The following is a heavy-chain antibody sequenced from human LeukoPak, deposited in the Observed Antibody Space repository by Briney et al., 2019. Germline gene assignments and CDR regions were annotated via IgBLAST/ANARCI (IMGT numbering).Heavy chain of an antibody. CDR1: GFTFSGYW. CDR2: IKQDGTET. D-gene: IGHD3-10*02. CDR3: ARVRICSY. J-gene: IGHJ4*02. Sequence: GGSLRLSCAASGFTFSGYWMSWVRQAPGKGLEWVANIKQDGTETYYVDSVKGRFTISRDNAKNSLYLQMNSLRAEDTAVYYCARVRICSYWGQGTLVTVSS. V-gene: IGHV3-7*01.